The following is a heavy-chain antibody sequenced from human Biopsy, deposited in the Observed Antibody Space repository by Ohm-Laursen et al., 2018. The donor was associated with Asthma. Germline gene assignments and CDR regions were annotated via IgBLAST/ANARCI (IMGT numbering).Heavy chain of an antibody. CDR1: GFSFSNFA. V-gene: IGHV3-30*01. CDR3: VRDGTDDAFDI. D-gene: IGHD1-1*01. J-gene: IGHJ3*02. CDR2: ISKDASTQ. Sequence: SLRLSCAASGFSFSNFAIHWVRQAPGKGLEWAGVISKDASTQDYADSVKGRFTMARGNSKNTLDLQMNSLREEDTAVYYCVRDGTDDAFDIWGQGTVVSVSS.